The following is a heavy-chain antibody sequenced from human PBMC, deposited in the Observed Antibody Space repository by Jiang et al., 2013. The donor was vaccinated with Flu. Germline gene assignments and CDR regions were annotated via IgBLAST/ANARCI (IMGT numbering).Heavy chain of an antibody. CDR2: RYTSGST. V-gene: IGHV4-61*02. CDR3: AREGPVAGTDNWFDP. CDR1: GASISSGSDY. Sequence: PGLVKPSQTLSLTCTVSGASISSGSDYWSWIRQPAGKGLEWIGRRYTSGSTKXNPSLKSRVTISVDTSKNQLPLKLSSVTAADTAVYYCAREGPVAGTDNWFDPWGQGTLVTVSS. J-gene: IGHJ5*02. D-gene: IGHD6-19*01.